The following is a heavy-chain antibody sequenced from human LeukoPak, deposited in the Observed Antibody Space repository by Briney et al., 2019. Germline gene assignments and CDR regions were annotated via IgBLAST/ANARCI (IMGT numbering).Heavy chain of an antibody. CDR3: ARVRGPTVYTYYLDV. J-gene: IGHJ6*03. D-gene: IGHD1-14*01. Sequence: KPGGSLRLSCAASGFTFYSHGMIWVRQAPGKGLEWVSYISPDSATIYYADSVKGRLTISRDHAKNSLYLQMISLRAEDTALYSCARVRGPTVYTYYLDVWGKGTTVTVSS. V-gene: IGHV3-48*04. CDR2: ISPDSATI. CDR1: GFTFYSHG.